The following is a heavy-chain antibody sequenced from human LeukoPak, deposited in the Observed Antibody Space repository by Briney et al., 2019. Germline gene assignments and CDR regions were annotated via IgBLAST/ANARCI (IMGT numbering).Heavy chain of an antibody. V-gene: IGHV3-30-3*01. Sequence: GGSLRLSCAASGFTLGSYAMHWVRQAPGKGLEWVAVISNDGNDKYHADSVKGRFTISRDNPKNTLYLQMNSLRAEDTAVYYCARDEYYGSSGSDAFDIWGQGTMVTVSS. J-gene: IGHJ3*02. D-gene: IGHD3-22*01. CDR2: ISNDGNDK. CDR1: GFTLGSYA. CDR3: ARDEYYGSSGSDAFDI.